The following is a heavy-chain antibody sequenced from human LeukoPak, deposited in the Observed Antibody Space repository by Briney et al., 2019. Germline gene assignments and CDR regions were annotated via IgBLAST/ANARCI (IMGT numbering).Heavy chain of an antibody. Sequence: SETLSLTCTVSGGSISSGGYYWSWIRQHPGKGLEWIGYISNSARTYYNPSLKSRVTISVDTSKNHFSLKLSSVTDADTAVYYCARPRNTGYEYYLDYWGQGTLVTVSS. CDR2: ISNSART. J-gene: IGHJ4*02. D-gene: IGHD5-12*01. CDR1: GGSISSGGYY. V-gene: IGHV4-31*03. CDR3: ARPRNTGYEYYLDY.